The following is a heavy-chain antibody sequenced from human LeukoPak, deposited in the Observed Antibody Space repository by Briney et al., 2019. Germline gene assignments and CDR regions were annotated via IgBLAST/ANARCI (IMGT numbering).Heavy chain of an antibody. Sequence: SETLSLTCAVYGGSFSGNYWNWIRQPPGKGLEWIGEINHSGVTKYNPSLKSRVTMSVDTSKNQFSLNLRSVTAADTAVYYCARGNIATSVSSWGQGTLVTVSS. CDR1: GGSFSGNY. J-gene: IGHJ1*01. D-gene: IGHD6-13*01. CDR2: INHSGVT. V-gene: IGHV4-34*01. CDR3: ARGNIATSVSS.